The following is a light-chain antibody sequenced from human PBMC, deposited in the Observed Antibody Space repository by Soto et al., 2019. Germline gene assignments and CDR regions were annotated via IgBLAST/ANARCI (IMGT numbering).Light chain of an antibody. V-gene: IGKV3-15*01. Sequence: EIVMTQSPATLSVSPGERATLSWRASQSVSSNLAWYQQKPGQAPRLLIYGASTRATGIPARFSGSGSGTDFTLTISRLEPEDYAVYYCHQYDGSPITFGQGTRLEI. CDR3: HQYDGSPIT. CDR1: QSVSSN. CDR2: GAS. J-gene: IGKJ5*01.